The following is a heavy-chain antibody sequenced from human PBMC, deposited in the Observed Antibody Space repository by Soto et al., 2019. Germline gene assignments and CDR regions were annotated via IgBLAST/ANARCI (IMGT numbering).Heavy chain of an antibody. V-gene: IGHV1-3*01. CDR3: ARDSVGATIFGVVNWFDP. CDR2: INAGNGNT. D-gene: IGHD3-3*01. CDR1: GYTFTSYA. J-gene: IGHJ5*02. Sequence: ASVKVSCKASGYTFTSYAMHWVRQAPGQRLEWMGWINAGNGNTKYSQKFQGRVTITRDTSASTAYMELSSLRSEDTAVYYCARDSVGATIFGVVNWFDPWGQGTLVTVSS.